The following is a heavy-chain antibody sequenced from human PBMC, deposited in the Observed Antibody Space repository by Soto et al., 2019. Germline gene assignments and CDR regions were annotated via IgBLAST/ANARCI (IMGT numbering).Heavy chain of an antibody. V-gene: IGHV1-2*02. CDR3: ATDDYGAFAF. Sequence: ASVKVSCKPYGYTFTAYYIHWVRQAPGQGLECLGWIDPRSGVTNYAQKFQGRVIMTRDTSIKTVYMELSWLTSDDTAVYYCATDDYGAFAFWGPGTLVTVSS. CDR1: GYTFTAYY. J-gene: IGHJ4*02. CDR2: IDPRSGVT. D-gene: IGHD4-17*01.